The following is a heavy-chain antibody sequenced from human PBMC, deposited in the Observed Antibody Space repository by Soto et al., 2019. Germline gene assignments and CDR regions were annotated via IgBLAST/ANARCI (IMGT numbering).Heavy chain of an antibody. CDR1: GYTFTRYY. CDR3: ARESMSAREVDPY. Sequence: QVQLVQSGAEVKKPGASVKVSCKASGYTFTRYYMRWVRQAPGQGLEWMGIIIPSGGSTSYAQKFQGRVTMTRDTSTSTVYMELSSLRSEDTAVYYCARESMSAREVDPYWGQGTLVTVSS. V-gene: IGHV1-46*01. CDR2: IIPSGGST. J-gene: IGHJ4*02. D-gene: IGHD1-26*01.